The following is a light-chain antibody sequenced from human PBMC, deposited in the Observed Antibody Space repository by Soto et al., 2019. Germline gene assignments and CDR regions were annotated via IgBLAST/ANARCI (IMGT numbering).Light chain of an antibody. CDR3: QQYNNWLRRT. Sequence: EIVMTQSPATLSVSPGERATLSCRASQSVSSNLAWYQQKPGQAPRLLIYGASTRATGIPARLSGSGSGTEFTLTISSLQSEDFAVYYCQQYNNWLRRTFGQGTKLEIK. CDR2: GAS. V-gene: IGKV3-15*01. J-gene: IGKJ2*01. CDR1: QSVSSN.